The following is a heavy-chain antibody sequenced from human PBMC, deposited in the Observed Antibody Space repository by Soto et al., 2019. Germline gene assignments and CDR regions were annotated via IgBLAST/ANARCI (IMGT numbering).Heavy chain of an antibody. CDR2: INAGNGNT. D-gene: IGHD3-16*02. V-gene: IGHV1-3*01. Sequence: QVQLVQSGAEVKKPGASVKVSCKASGYTFTSYAMHWVRQAPGQRLEWMGWINAGNGNTKYSQKFQGRVTITRDTSASTAYMELSGLGSEDSAVYYCARLTFGGVSVGYYFDYWGQGTLVTVSS. CDR3: ARLTFGGVSVGYYFDY. J-gene: IGHJ4*02. CDR1: GYTFTSYA.